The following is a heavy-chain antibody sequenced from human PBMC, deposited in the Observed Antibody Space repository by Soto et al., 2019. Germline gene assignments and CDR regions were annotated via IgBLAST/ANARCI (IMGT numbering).Heavy chain of an antibody. V-gene: IGHV4-38-2*01. CDR3: ARGGQDLYYVMDV. Sequence: SETLSLTCAVSGYSISSGYYWGWIRQPPGKGLEWIGTIYDSGNIYYNPSLKSRVSISVDTSKNQFSLKVTSVTAADTAVYYCARGGQDLYYVMDVWGPGTTVTV. CDR1: GYSISSGYY. CDR2: IYDSGNI. J-gene: IGHJ6*02. D-gene: IGHD3-16*01.